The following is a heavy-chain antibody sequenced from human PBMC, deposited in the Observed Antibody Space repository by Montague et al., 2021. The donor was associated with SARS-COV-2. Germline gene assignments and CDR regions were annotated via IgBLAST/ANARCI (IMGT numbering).Heavy chain of an antibody. CDR3: ARMTVAGIPFDY. Sequence: TLSLTCTFSGFSLSTSGLCVSWIRQPPGKALEWLARIDWDDDKYYSTSLKTRLTISKDTSKNQVVLTMTNMDPVDTATYYCARMTVAGIPFDYWGQGTLVTVSS. CDR2: IDWDDDK. D-gene: IGHD6-19*01. CDR1: GFSLSTSGLC. J-gene: IGHJ4*02. V-gene: IGHV2-70*11.